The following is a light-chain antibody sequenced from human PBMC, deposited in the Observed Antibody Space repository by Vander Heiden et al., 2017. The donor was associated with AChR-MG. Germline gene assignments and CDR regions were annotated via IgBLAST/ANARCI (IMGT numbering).Light chain of an antibody. CDR1: QRLLHSDGYNY. CDR2: LGS. V-gene: IGKV2-28*01. Sequence: DIVMTQSPLSLPVTPGEPASISCRSNQRLLHSDGYNYLDWYVQKPGQSPQLLIYLGSTRDSGVPDRFSGSGSGTDFTLKISRVEAEDVGVYYCMQALETPFTFGPGTKVDIK. CDR3: MQALETPFT. J-gene: IGKJ3*01.